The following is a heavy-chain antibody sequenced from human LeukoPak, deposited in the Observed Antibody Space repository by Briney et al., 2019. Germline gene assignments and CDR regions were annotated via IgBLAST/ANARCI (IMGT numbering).Heavy chain of an antibody. D-gene: IGHD6-19*01. Sequence: GGSLRLSCAASGFTFSSYGMHWVRQAPGKGLEWVVVISYDGSNKYYADSVKGRFTISRDNSKNTLYLQMNSLRAEDTAVYYCAKDGEATYSSGWYGYFDYWGQGTLVTVSS. CDR3: AKDGEATYSSGWYGYFDY. CDR2: ISYDGSNK. J-gene: IGHJ4*02. CDR1: GFTFSSYG. V-gene: IGHV3-30*18.